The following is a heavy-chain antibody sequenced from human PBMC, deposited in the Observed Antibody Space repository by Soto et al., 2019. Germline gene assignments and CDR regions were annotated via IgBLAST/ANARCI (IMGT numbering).Heavy chain of an antibody. D-gene: IGHD6-13*01. V-gene: IGHV4-34*01. J-gene: IGHJ5*02. CDR1: GGSFSGYY. Sequence: PSETLSLTCAVYGGSFSGYYWSWIRQPPGKGLEWIGEINHSGSTNYNPSLKSRVTISVDTSKNQFSLKLSSVTAADTAVYYCARWEQQLTFDPWGQGTLVTVSS. CDR3: ARWEQQLTFDP. CDR2: INHSGST.